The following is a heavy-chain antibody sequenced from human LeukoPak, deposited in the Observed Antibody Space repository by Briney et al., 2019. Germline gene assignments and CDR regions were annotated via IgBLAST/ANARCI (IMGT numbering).Heavy chain of an antibody. CDR3: AREQQLVRHYYYYYGMDV. CDR2: INAGNGNT. Sequence: ASVKVSCKASGYTFTSYAMHWVRQAPGQRLEWMGWINAGNGNTKYSQKFQGRVTITRDTSASTAYMELSSLRSEDTAVYYCAREQQLVRHYYYYYGMDVWGQGTTVTVSS. J-gene: IGHJ6*02. V-gene: IGHV1-3*01. D-gene: IGHD6-13*01. CDR1: GYTFTSYA.